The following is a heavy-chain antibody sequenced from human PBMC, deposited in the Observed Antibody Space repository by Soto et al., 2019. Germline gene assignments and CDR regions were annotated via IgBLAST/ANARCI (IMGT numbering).Heavy chain of an antibody. V-gene: IGHV1-18*01. Sequence: ASVKVSCKSSGYTFTSYGICCVRQAPGQGLEWMGWISAYNGNTNYAQKLQGRVTMTTDTSTSTAYMELRSLRSDDTAVYYCARGPAAAYYYYYMDVWGKGTTVTVSS. J-gene: IGHJ6*03. CDR1: GYTFTSYG. CDR2: ISAYNGNT. CDR3: ARGPAAAYYYYYMDV. D-gene: IGHD6-25*01.